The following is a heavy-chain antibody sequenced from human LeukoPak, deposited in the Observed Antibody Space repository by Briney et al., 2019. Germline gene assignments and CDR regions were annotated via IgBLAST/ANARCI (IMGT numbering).Heavy chain of an antibody. J-gene: IGHJ4*02. CDR3: ARVAYDYVWGSYSHYFDY. V-gene: IGHV1-46*01. CDR2: INPSGGST. Sequence: GASVTVSCKASGYTFTSYYMHWVRQAPGQGLEWMGMINPSGGSTSYAQKFQGRVTMTRDTSTSTVYMELSSLRSEDTAVYYCARVAYDYVWGSYSHYFDYWGQGTLVTVSS. D-gene: IGHD3-16*01. CDR1: GYTFTSYY.